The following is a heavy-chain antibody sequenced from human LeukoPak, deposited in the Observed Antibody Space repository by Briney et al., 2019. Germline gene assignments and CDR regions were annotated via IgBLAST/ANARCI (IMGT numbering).Heavy chain of an antibody. J-gene: IGHJ4*02. CDR2: IYSGGST. CDR1: GFSGSSNY. D-gene: IGHD4-17*01. Sequence: PGGSLRLSCAASGFSGSSNYMSWFRQALRKRLEWVSVIYSGGSTYYADSVKGRFTISRDNSKNTLYLQMNSLSAEDTAVYYCARVALRREPCGDYWGQGTLVTVSS. CDR3: ARVALRREPCGDY. V-gene: IGHV3-53*01.